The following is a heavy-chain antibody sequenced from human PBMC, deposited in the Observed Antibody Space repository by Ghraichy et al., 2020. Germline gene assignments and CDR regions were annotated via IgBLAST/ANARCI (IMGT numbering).Heavy chain of an antibody. CDR1: GGSISSGGYY. D-gene: IGHD3-10*01. J-gene: IGHJ6*02. Sequence: SETLSLTCTVSGGSISSGGYYWSWIRQHPGKGLEWIGYIYYSGSTYYNPSLKSRVTITVDTSKNQFSLKLSSVTAADTAVYYCARDTRGHGSGFYYYYGMDVWGQGTTVTVSS. CDR3: ARDTRGHGSGFYYYYGMDV. CDR2: IYYSGST. V-gene: IGHV4-31*03.